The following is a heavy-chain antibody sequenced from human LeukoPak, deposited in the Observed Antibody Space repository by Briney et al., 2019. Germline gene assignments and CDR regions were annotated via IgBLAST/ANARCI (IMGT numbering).Heavy chain of an antibody. CDR2: INTSGTT. J-gene: IGHJ4*02. CDR1: GDSISRFY. D-gene: IGHD5-18*01. Sequence: SETLSLTCTVSGDSISRFYWSWIRQPAGKGLEWIGRINTSGTTNYKPSLKSRVTMSVDTSKNQFSLILSPLTAADTAVYYCARDRSYGPDHWGQGTLVTVSS. CDR3: ARDRSYGPDH. V-gene: IGHV4-4*07.